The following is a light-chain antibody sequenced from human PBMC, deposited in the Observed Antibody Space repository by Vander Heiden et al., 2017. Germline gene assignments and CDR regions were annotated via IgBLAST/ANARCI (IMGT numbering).Light chain of an antibody. CDR3: HQYDAWPPWT. Sequence: PGERATLSCRASQSVTNNLAWYQQKPGQAPRLLIYAASIRATGIPARFSGSGSGTEFTLTITSLQSEDFGVYYCHQYDAWPPWTFGQGTKVEIK. J-gene: IGKJ1*01. CDR1: QSVTNN. V-gene: IGKV3D-15*01. CDR2: AAS.